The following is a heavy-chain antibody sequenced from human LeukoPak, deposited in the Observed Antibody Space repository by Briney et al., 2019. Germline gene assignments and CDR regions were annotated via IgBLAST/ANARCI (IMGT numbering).Heavy chain of an antibody. V-gene: IGHV4-34*01. CDR2: TNHSGST. J-gene: IGHJ3*02. D-gene: IGHD3-22*01. CDR3: AVRRSQYYYDSSGHRGAFDI. CDR1: GGSFSGYY. Sequence: SETLSLTCAVYGGSFSGYYWSWIRQPPGKGLEWIGETNHSGSTNYNPSLKSRVTISVDTSKNQFSLKLSSVTAADTAVYYCAVRRSQYYYDSSGHRGAFDIWGQGTMVTVSS.